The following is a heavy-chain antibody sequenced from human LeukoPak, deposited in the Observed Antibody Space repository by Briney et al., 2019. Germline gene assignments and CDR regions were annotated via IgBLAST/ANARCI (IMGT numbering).Heavy chain of an antibody. Sequence: GESLKISCKGSGYSFTTYWIGWVRQMPGKGLEWMGIIYPGDSDTRYSPSFQGQVTVSADKSISTAYSQWSSLKASDTAMYYCARRYSYGEFDYWGRGTLVTVSS. D-gene: IGHD5-18*01. J-gene: IGHJ4*02. CDR1: GYSFTTYW. CDR2: IYPGDSDT. V-gene: IGHV5-51*01. CDR3: ARRYSYGEFDY.